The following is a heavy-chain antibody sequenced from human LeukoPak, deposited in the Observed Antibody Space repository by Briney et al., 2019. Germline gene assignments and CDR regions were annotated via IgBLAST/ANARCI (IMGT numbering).Heavy chain of an antibody. CDR1: GFTFSSYG. D-gene: IGHD2-21*01. CDR3: AKSGYCGGDCYNFDY. V-gene: IGHV3-30*02. J-gene: IGHJ4*02. CDR2: IRYDGSNK. Sequence: GGSLRLSCAASGFTFSSYGMHWVRQAPGKGLEWVAFIRYDGSNKYYADSVKGRFTISIDNSKNTLYLQMNSLRAEDTAVYYCAKSGYCGGDCYNFDYWGQGTLVTVSS.